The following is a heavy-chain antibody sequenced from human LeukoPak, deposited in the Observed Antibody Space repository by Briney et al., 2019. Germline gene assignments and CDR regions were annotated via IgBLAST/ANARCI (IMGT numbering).Heavy chain of an antibody. CDR2: INHSGST. D-gene: IGHD5-18*01. CDR1: GGSFSGYY. V-gene: IGHV4-34*01. CDR3: ARGRGYSYGYFSVPVYYFDY. Sequence: SETLSLTCAVYGGSFSGYYWSWIRQPPGKGLEWIGEINHSGSTNYNPSLKSRVTISVDTSKNQFSLKLSSVTAADTAVYYCARGRGYSYGYFSVPVYYFDYWGQGTLVTVSS. J-gene: IGHJ4*02.